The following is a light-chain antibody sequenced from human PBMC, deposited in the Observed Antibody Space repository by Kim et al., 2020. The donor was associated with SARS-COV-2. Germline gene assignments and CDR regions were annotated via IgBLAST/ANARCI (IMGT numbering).Light chain of an antibody. CDR1: QSIISW. V-gene: IGKV1-5*03. Sequence: SASVGDRVTITCRASQSIISWLDWYQVKPGKAPKLLIYKASTLQSDVPSRFSGSRSGTEFTLTISSLQPDDFATYYCQQYYSYPYTFGQGTKLEI. CDR3: QQYYSYPYT. J-gene: IGKJ2*01. CDR2: KAS.